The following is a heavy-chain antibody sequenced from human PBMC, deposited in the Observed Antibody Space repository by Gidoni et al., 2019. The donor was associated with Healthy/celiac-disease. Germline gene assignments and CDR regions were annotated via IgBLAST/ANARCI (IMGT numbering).Heavy chain of an antibody. CDR2: IRSKAYGGTT. CDR1: GFTFGDYA. V-gene: IGHV3-49*05. D-gene: IGHD6-6*01. J-gene: IGHJ4*02. Sequence: EVQLVESGGGLVKPGRSLRLSCTASGFTFGDYAMSWFRQAPGKGLEWVGFIRSKAYGGTTEYAASVKGRFTISRDDSKSIAYLQMNSLKTEDTAVYYCTRAPYSSSSYFDYWGQGTLVTVSS. CDR3: TRAPYSSSSYFDY.